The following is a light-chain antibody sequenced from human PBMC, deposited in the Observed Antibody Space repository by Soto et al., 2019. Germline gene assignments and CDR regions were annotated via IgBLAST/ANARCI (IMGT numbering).Light chain of an antibody. CDR2: DVF. CDR3: HQRRDWPRT. CDR1: QSVSTY. V-gene: IGKV3-11*01. Sequence: EIVLTQSPATLSLSPGERATLSCRASQSVSTYLVWYQQKPGQAPRLLIHDVFNRATGIPARFSGSGSGTDFTLTIGSREPEDFAVYYCHQRRDWPRTFGQGTKVEIK. J-gene: IGKJ1*01.